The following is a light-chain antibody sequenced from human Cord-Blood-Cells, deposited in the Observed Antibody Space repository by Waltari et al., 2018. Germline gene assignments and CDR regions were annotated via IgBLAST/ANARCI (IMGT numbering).Light chain of an antibody. CDR3: CSYAGSSTWV. CDR1: SSDVGCYNL. J-gene: IGLJ3*02. Sequence: QSALTQPASVSGSPGQSIPISCTGTSSDVGCYNLFSWYQRHPGKAPKLMIYEGSKRPSGVSNRFSGSKSGNTASLTISGLQAEDEADYYCCSYAGSSTWVFGGGTKLTVL. CDR2: EGS. V-gene: IGLV2-23*01.